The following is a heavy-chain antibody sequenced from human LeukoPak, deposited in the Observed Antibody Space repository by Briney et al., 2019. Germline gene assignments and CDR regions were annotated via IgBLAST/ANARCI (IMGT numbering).Heavy chain of an antibody. CDR2: IIPIFGTA. Sequence: SVKVSCKASVGTFSSYAISWVRQAPGQGLEWMGGIIPIFGTANYAQKFQGRVTITADESTSTAYMELSSLRSEDTAVYYRRVATISGPFDYWGQGTLVTVSS. CDR1: VGTFSSYA. V-gene: IGHV1-69*13. D-gene: IGHD5-12*01. CDR3: RVATISGPFDY. J-gene: IGHJ4*02.